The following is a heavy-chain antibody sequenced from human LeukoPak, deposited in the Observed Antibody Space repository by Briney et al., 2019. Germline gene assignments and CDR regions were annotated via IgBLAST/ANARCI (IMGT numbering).Heavy chain of an antibody. CDR2: IYTSGST. CDR3: ARGSFDYYGSGSYFTLFDY. CDR1: GGSISSYY. Sequence: KPSETLSLTCTVSGGSISSYYWSWIRQPAGKGLEWIGRIYTSGSTNYNPSLKSRVTMSVDTSKNQFSLKLSSVNAADTAVYYCARGSFDYYGSGSYFTLFDYWGQGTLVTVSS. V-gene: IGHV4-4*07. D-gene: IGHD3-10*01. J-gene: IGHJ4*02.